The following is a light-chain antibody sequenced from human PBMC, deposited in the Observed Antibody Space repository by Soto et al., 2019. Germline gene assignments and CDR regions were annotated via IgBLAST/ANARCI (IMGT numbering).Light chain of an antibody. CDR2: GAC. Sequence: EIVMTQSPATLSVSPGERANLSCKASQSVSNNLAWYQKKPGQAPRPLIYGACTRATAIPSRVSGSGSGTEFTLTISRLQSEDFAFYYCQQYNNWWTFGQGTRVDIK. CDR1: QSVSNN. CDR3: QQYNNWWT. V-gene: IGKV3-15*01. J-gene: IGKJ1*01.